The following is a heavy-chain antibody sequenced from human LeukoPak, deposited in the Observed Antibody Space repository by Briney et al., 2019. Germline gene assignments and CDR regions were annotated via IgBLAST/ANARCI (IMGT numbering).Heavy chain of an antibody. CDR1: VYTFTDHY. CDR2: VNPNSDGT. J-gene: IGHJ6*02. V-gene: IGHV1-2*02. Sequence: ASVKVSCKASVYTFTDHYIHWVRQAPGQGLEWMGWVNPNSDGTNFAQKFQDRLTMTRDTSISTVYLDLSRLRSDDTAVYFCARGHRGSYSGYSYSGIDVWGQGTTVIVSS. D-gene: IGHD1-26*01. CDR3: ARGHRGSYSGYSYSGIDV.